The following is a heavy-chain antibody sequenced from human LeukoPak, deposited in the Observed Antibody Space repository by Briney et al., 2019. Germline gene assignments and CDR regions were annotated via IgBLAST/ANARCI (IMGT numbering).Heavy chain of an antibody. V-gene: IGHV4-34*01. Sequence: SETLSLTCAVYGGSFSGYYWSWIRQPPGKGLEWIGEINHSGSTNYNPSLKSRVTISVDTSKNQFSLKLSSVTAADTAVYYCARGYSSGWYNYWGQGTLVTVSS. CDR3: ARGYSSGWYNY. CDR1: GGSFSGYY. D-gene: IGHD6-19*01. CDR2: INHSGST. J-gene: IGHJ4*02.